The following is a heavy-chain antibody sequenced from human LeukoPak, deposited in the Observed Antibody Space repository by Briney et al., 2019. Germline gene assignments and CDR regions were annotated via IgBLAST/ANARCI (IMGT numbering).Heavy chain of an antibody. D-gene: IGHD6-6*01. CDR1: GFTFTRYW. CDR2: VKQDGSQQ. Sequence: GGSLRLSCATSGFTFTRYWMAWIRQAPGKGLEWVANVKQDGSQQYYLDSAEGRFTISRDSAKNSLYLQMNNVRAEDTAVYYCSNGIYSSSFWGQGTLVTVSS. J-gene: IGHJ4*02. CDR3: SNGIYSSSF. V-gene: IGHV3-7*01.